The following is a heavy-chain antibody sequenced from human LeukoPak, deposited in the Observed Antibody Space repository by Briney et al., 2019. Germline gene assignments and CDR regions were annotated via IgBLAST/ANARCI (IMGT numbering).Heavy chain of an antibody. V-gene: IGHV3-30*02. CDR2: IRYDGSNK. D-gene: IGHD2-2*01. CDR1: GFTFSSYG. Sequence: GGSLXLSCAASGFTFSSYGMHWVRQAPGKGLEWVAFIRYDGSNKYYADSVKGRFTISRDNSKNTLYLQMNSLRAEDTAVYYCAKVDCSSTSCYRLDYYYYYMDVWGKGTTVTVSS. CDR3: AKVDCSSTSCYRLDYYYYYMDV. J-gene: IGHJ6*03.